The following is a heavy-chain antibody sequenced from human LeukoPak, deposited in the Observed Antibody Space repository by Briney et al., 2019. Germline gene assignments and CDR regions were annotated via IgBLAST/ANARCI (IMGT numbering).Heavy chain of an antibody. CDR2: IYSGGST. J-gene: IGHJ4*02. CDR3: AREGDYRDFDY. D-gene: IGHD4-11*01. CDR1: GFTVSSNY. V-gene: IGHV3-66*01. Sequence: GGSLRLSCAASGFTVSSNYMSWVRQAPGKGLEWVSVIYSGGSTYYADSVKGRYTISRDNSKNTLYLQMNSLRAEDTAVYYCAREGDYRDFDYWGQGTLVTVSS.